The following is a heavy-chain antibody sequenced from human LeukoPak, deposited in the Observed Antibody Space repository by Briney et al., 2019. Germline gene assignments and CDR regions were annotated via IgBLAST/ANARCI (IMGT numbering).Heavy chain of an antibody. J-gene: IGHJ6*02. CDR3: ARADRGYLTYNYYYYGMDV. D-gene: IGHD5-18*01. Sequence: ASVKVSCKASGYTFTSYGISWVRQAPGQGLEWMGWISAYNGNTNYAQKLQGRVTMTTDTSTSTAYMELRSLRSDDTAVYYCARADRGYLTYNYYYYGMDVWGQGTTVTVSS. CDR2: ISAYNGNT. V-gene: IGHV1-18*01. CDR1: GYTFTSYG.